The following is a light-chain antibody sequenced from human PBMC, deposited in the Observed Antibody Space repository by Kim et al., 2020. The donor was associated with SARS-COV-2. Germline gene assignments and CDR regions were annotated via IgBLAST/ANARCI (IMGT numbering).Light chain of an antibody. Sequence: SPGDRATLSCRASQSVSNNYLAWYQQKPGQAPSLLIYDASKRATGIPDRFSGSGSGTDFTLTINRLEPEDFAVYFCQQYVGSPLTFGGGTKVDIK. CDR3: QQYVGSPLT. V-gene: IGKV3-20*01. J-gene: IGKJ4*01. CDR2: DAS. CDR1: QSVSNNY.